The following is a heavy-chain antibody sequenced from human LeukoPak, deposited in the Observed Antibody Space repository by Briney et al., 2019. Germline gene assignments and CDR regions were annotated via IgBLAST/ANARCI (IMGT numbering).Heavy chain of an antibody. CDR1: GGSISSGGYY. CDR3: ARVPDYSNKNWFDP. V-gene: IGHV4-31*03. CDR2: IYYSGST. D-gene: IGHD4-11*01. Sequence: ASETLSLTCTASGGSISSGGYYWSWIRQHPGKGLEWIGYIYYSGSTYYDPSLKSRVTISVDTSKNQFSLKLSSVTAADTAVYYCARVPDYSNKNWFDPWGQGTLVTVSS. J-gene: IGHJ5*02.